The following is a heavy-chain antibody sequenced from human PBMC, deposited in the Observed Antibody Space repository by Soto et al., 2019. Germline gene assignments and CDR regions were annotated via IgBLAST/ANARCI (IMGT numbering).Heavy chain of an antibody. Sequence: ASVKVSCKASGYTFTSYGISWVRQAPGRGLEWMGWISAYNGNTNYAQKLQGRVTMTTDTSTSTAYMELRSLRSDDTAVYYCARDVTMIVVVSGLGYWGQGTLVTVSS. CDR2: ISAYNGNT. V-gene: IGHV1-18*01. CDR3: ARDVTMIVVVSGLGY. D-gene: IGHD3-22*01. CDR1: GYTFTSYG. J-gene: IGHJ4*02.